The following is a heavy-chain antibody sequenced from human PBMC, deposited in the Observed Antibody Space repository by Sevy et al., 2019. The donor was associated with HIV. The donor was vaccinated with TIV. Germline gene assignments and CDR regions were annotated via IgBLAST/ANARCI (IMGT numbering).Heavy chain of an antibody. J-gene: IGHJ4*02. V-gene: IGHV3-48*01. CDR1: GFTYS. CDR3: ASQRGGYERLYYFDS. Sequence: GGSLRLSCVASGFTYSMNWVRQAPGKGLEWVSYISDSSATIHYADSVKGRFTISRDNAKNSLYLQMNTLRAEDTAVYYCASQRGGYERLYYFDSWGQGTLVTVSS. D-gene: IGHD5-12*01. CDR2: ISDSSATI.